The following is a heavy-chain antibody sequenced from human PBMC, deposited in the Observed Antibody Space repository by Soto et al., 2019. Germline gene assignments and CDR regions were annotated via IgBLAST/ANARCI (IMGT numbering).Heavy chain of an antibody. CDR3: AKHAAAAAPDY. D-gene: IGHD6-13*01. V-gene: IGHV3-33*06. Sequence: GGSLRLSCAASGFTFSNYGMHWARQAPGKGLEWVAAILYDGSNKYYADSVKGRFTISRDNSKNTLYLQMNSLRAEDTAVYYCAKHAAAAAPDYWGQGTLVTVSS. CDR2: ILYDGSNK. CDR1: GFTFSNYG. J-gene: IGHJ4*02.